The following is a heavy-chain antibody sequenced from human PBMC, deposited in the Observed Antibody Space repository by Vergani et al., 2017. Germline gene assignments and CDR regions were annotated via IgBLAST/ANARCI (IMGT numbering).Heavy chain of an antibody. J-gene: IGHJ4*02. V-gene: IGHV3-7*04. CDR1: GFTFSSYW. CDR3: ARVGSAVAEDY. Sequence: EVQLVESGGGLVQPGGSLRLSCAASGFTFSSYWMSWVRQAPGKGLEWVANIKQDGSEKYYVDSVKGRFTISSDNAKNSLYLQMNSLRAEDTAVYYCARVGSAVAEDYWGQGTLVTVSS. CDR2: IKQDGSEK. D-gene: IGHD6-19*01.